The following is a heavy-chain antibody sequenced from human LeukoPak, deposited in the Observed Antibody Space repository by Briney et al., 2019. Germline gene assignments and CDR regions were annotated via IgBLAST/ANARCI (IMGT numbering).Heavy chain of an antibody. V-gene: IGHV3-23*01. CDR3: ASPVVVVATREVDY. CDR1: GFTFSSDA. CDR2: ISGSGGST. D-gene: IGHD2-15*01. Sequence: GGSLRLSRAASGFTFSSDAMSWVRQAPGKGLEWVSAISGSGGSTYYADSVKGRFTISRDNSKNTLYLQMNSLRAEDTAVYYCASPVVVVATREVDYWGQGTLVTVSS. J-gene: IGHJ4*02.